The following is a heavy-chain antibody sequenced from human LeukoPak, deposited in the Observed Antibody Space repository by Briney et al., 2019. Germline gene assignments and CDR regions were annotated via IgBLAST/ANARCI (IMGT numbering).Heavy chain of an antibody. Sequence: SETLSLTCTVSGGSISSYYWSWVRQPPGKGLEWIGEINHSGSTNYNPSLKSRVTISVDTSKNQFSLKLSSVTAADTAVYYCARHAYRITIFGPSPFTLDVWGKGTTVTVSS. V-gene: IGHV4-34*01. CDR2: INHSGST. J-gene: IGHJ6*04. CDR1: GGSISSYY. CDR3: ARHAYRITIFGPSPFTLDV. D-gene: IGHD3-3*01.